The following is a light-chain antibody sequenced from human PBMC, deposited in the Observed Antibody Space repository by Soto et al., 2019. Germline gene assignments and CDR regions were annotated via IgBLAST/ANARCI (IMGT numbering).Light chain of an antibody. J-gene: IGKJ4*01. V-gene: IGKV3-15*01. CDR1: QSVNSN. CDR3: QQYNFWPPLT. Sequence: EIVMTQSPATLSVSPGERATLSCRASQSVNSNLAWYRQKPGQAPRLLISDASTRATGVPARFSGSGSGTEFPLTLSILQSEDSGIYYCQQYNFWPPLTFGGGTKVEIK. CDR2: DAS.